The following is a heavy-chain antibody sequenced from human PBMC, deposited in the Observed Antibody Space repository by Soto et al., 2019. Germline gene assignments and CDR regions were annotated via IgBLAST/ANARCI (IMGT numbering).Heavy chain of an antibody. J-gene: IGHJ4*02. CDR1: GYNFAGYW. V-gene: IGHV5-51*01. CDR2: IYPSDSDT. CDR3: ARGGVSTRTFDY. D-gene: IGHD3-3*01. Sequence: ESLKISCKGSGYNFAGYWIAWVRQMPGKGLELMGIIYPSDSDTRYRPSFQGQVTISAEKSISSAYLQWSSLRASDTAMYYCARGGVSTRTFDYWGQGTPVTVSS.